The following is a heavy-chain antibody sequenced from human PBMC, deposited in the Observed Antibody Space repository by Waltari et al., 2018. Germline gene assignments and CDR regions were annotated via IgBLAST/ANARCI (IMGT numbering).Heavy chain of an antibody. CDR1: GYTFTSYA. V-gene: IGHV1-3*01. CDR3: ARDMAGLYGSGSYQGPDY. D-gene: IGHD3-10*01. CDR2: INAGNGNT. J-gene: IGHJ4*02. Sequence: QVQLVQSGAEVKKPGASVKVSCKASGYTFTSYAMHWVRQAPGQRLEWMGWINAGNGNTKYSQKFQGRVTITRDTSASTAYMELSSLRSEDTAVYYCARDMAGLYGSGSYQGPDYWGQGTLVTVSS.